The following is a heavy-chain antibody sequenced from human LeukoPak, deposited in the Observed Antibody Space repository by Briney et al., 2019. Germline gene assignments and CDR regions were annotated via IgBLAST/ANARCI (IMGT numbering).Heavy chain of an antibody. CDR3: ARGRYSSSWSDY. D-gene: IGHD6-13*01. CDR1: GFTFSNYW. CDR2: INSDGRST. V-gene: IGHV3-74*01. J-gene: IGHJ4*02. Sequence: PGGSLRLSCAASGFTFSNYWMHWVRQAPGKGLVWVARINSDGRSTSYADSVKGRFTISRDNAKNTLYLQTNSLRAEDTAVYYCARGRYSSSWSDYWGQGTLVTVSS.